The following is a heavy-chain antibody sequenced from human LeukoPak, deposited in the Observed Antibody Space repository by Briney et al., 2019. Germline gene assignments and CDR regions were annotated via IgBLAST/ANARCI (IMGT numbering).Heavy chain of an antibody. CDR1: GFTFSSTW. Sequence: GGSLRLSCAASGFTFSSTWMHWFRQAPGKGPVWVSRIHSDGSSTIYADSVKGRFTISRDNSRNTLYLQMNSLRAEDTAVYYCATWRGNFFYYFDYWGQGTLVTVSS. CDR3: ATWRGNFFYYFDY. V-gene: IGHV3-74*01. D-gene: IGHD1-1*01. J-gene: IGHJ4*02. CDR2: IHSDGSST.